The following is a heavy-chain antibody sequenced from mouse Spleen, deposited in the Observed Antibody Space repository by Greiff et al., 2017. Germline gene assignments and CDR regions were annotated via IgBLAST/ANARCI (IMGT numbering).Heavy chain of an antibody. CDR3: ARSGDGYPFAY. D-gene: IGHD2-3*01. CDR2: IYPGNVNT. J-gene: IGHJ3*01. CDR1: GYTFTSYY. V-gene: IGHV1S56*01. Sequence: QVQLQQSGPELVKPGASVRISCKASGYTFTSYYIHWVKQRPGQGLEWIGWIYPGNVNTKYNEKFKGKATLTADKSSSTAYMQLSSLTSEDSAVYFCARSGDGYPFAYWGQGTLVTVSA.